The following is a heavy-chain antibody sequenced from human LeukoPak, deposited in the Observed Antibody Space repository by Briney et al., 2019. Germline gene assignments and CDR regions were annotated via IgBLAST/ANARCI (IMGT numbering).Heavy chain of an antibody. V-gene: IGHV4-4*02. Sequence: SEALSLTCAVSGGSISSSTNWWSRVRQPPGKGLEWIGEINHSGSTNYNPSLKSRVTISVDTSKNQFYLKLSSVTAADTAVYYCARGTSSGSLFDYWGQGTLVTVSS. D-gene: IGHD1-26*01. CDR3: ARGTSSGSLFDY. CDR1: GGSISSSTNW. CDR2: INHSGST. J-gene: IGHJ4*02.